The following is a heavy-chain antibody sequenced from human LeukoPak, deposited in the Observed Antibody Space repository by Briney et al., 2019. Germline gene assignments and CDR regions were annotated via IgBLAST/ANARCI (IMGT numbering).Heavy chain of an antibody. CDR2: ISSSSSTI. Sequence: PGGSLRLSCVASGFTFSSYRMNWVRQAPGKGLEWVSYISSSSSTIYYADSVKGRFTISRDNAKNSLYLQMNSLRAEDTAVYYCATVDTAMVPDYWGQGTLVTVSS. J-gene: IGHJ4*02. V-gene: IGHV3-48*04. CDR1: GFTFSSYR. D-gene: IGHD5-18*01. CDR3: ATVDTAMVPDY.